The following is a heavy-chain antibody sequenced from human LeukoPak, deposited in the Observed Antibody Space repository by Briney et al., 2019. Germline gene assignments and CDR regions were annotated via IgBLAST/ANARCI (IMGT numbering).Heavy chain of an antibody. CDR3: AREERGGAFDI. D-gene: IGHD2-15*01. CDR2: IGSSGGAI. CDR1: GFTFSDYG. V-gene: IGHV3-21*01. J-gene: IGHJ3*02. Sequence: GGSLRLSCAASGFTFSDYGMTWVRQAPGKGLEWVSSIGSSGGAIHYADSVKGRFTISRDNAKNSLYLQMNSLRPEDTAVYYCAREERGGAFDIWGQGTMVTVSS.